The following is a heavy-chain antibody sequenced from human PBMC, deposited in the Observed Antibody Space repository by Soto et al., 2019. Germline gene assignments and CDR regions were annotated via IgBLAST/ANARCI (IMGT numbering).Heavy chain of an antibody. Sequence: GGSLRLSCAASGFTFSSYGMYWVRQAPGEGLEWVAVISYDGSNKYYADSVKGRFTISRDNSKNTLYLQMNSLRAEDTAVYYCAKDGGRNFDYWGQGTLVTVSS. D-gene: IGHD3-16*01. CDR1: GFTFSSYG. V-gene: IGHV3-30*18. J-gene: IGHJ4*02. CDR2: ISYDGSNK. CDR3: AKDGGRNFDY.